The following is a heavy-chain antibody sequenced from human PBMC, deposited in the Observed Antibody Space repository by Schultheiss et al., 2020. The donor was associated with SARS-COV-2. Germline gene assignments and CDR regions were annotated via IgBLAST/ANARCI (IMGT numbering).Heavy chain of an antibody. CDR2: IWYDGSKE. V-gene: IGHV3-33*01. Sequence: GESLKISCAASAFTLSSYGMHWVRQAPGKGLEWVAVIWYDGSKEYYADSVKGRFTISRDNSKNALYLQMNSLRAEDTAVYYCAREDIFTGPLYYGMDVWGQGTTVTVS. CDR1: AFTLSSYG. J-gene: IGHJ6*02. D-gene: IGHD3-9*01. CDR3: AREDIFTGPLYYGMDV.